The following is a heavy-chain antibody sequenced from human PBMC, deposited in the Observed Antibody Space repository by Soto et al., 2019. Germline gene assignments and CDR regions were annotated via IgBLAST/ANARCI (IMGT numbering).Heavy chain of an antibody. V-gene: IGHV1-69*06. CDR1: GGTFSSYA. Sequence: QVQLVQSGAEVKKPGSSVKVSCKASGGTFSSYAISWVRQAPGQGLEWMGGIIPIFGTANYAQKFQGGVTITADKSTSTAYRELSSLRSEDTAVYYCARGETYYYDSSGYYYGYYYYGMDVWGQGTTVTVSS. CDR3: ARGETYYYDSSGYYYGYYYYGMDV. J-gene: IGHJ6*02. D-gene: IGHD3-22*01. CDR2: IIPIFGTA.